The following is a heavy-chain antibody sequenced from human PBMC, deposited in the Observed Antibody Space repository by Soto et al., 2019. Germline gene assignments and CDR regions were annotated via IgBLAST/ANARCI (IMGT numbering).Heavy chain of an antibody. V-gene: IGHV1-46*01. J-gene: IGHJ4*02. CDR2: INPSGGST. CDR3: ARVSSWSCFDH. CDR1: GYTFTNYY. Sequence: QVQLVQSGAEVKKPGASVKVSCKASGYTFTNYYIHWVRQAPGQGLEWMGIINPSGGSTSYAQKFQGRVTMTRDTSTSTVYMELSSLGSEDTAVYYCARVSSWSCFDHWGQGTLVTVSS. D-gene: IGHD6-13*01.